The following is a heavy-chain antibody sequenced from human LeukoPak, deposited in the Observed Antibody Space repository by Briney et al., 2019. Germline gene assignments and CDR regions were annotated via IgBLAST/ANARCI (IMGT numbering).Heavy chain of an antibody. V-gene: IGHV6-1*01. CDR3: ARGGSSRRWFDP. CDR1: GDSVSSNSAA. CDR2: TYYRSKWYN. Sequence: SQTLSLTCAISGDSVSSNSAAWNWIRQSPSRGLEWLGRTYYRSKWYNDYAVSVKSRITINPDTSKNQFSLKLSSVTAADTAVYYCARGGSSRRWFDPWGQGTLVTVSS. J-gene: IGHJ5*02. D-gene: IGHD6-13*01.